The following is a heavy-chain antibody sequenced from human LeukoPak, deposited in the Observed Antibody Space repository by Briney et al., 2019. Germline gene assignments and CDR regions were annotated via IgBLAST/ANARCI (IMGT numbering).Heavy chain of an antibody. D-gene: IGHD3-3*01. V-gene: IGHV4-39*01. CDR3: ATHFTIFGENWLDP. CDR1: GGSISSSSYY. Sequence: SQTLSLTCTVSGGSISSSSYYWGWIRQPPGKGLEWIGRMYYSGSTYYNPSLKSRVAISIDTSKNQVSLKLTSVTAADTAVYYCATHFTIFGENWLDPWGQGTLVIVSS. J-gene: IGHJ5*02. CDR2: MYYSGST.